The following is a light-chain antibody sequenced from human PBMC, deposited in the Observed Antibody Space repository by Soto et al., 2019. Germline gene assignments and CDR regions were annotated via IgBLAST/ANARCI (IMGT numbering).Light chain of an antibody. CDR2: WAT. V-gene: IGKV4-1*01. J-gene: IGKJ2*01. CDR1: QSVFFSSNKKNY. Sequence: DIVMTQSPDSLAVSLGERATINCKSSQSVFFSSNKKNYLAWYQQKPGQPPKLLIYWATTRESGVPDRLSGSGSVTAFTLTIPNLQAEDVAVYYCQQYSSTVFPFGQGTQLEIK. CDR3: QQYSSTVFP.